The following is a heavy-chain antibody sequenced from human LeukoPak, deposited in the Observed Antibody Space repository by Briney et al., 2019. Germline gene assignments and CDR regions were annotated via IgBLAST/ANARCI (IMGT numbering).Heavy chain of an antibody. J-gene: IGHJ4*02. V-gene: IGHV4-34*01. D-gene: IGHD2-2*01. CDR2: INHSGST. CDR3: ARDLWDIVVVPAATQNDY. Sequence: PSETLSLTCAVYGGSFSGYYWSWIRQPPGKGLEWIGEINHSGSTNYDPSLKSRVTISVDTSKNQFSLKLSSVTAADTAVYYCARDLWDIVVVPAATQNDYWGQGTLVTVSS. CDR1: GGSFSGYY.